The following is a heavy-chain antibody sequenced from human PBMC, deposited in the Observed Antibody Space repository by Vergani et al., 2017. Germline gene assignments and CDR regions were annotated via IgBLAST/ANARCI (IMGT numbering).Heavy chain of an antibody. D-gene: IGHD2-2*01. J-gene: IGHJ3*02. CDR3: ARDSQLLNYVAFDI. V-gene: IGHV3-30*03. CDR1: GFTFSSYG. Sequence: VQLLESGGGLVQPGGSLRLSCAASGFTFSSYGMHWVRQAPGKGLEWVAVISYDGSNKYYADSVKGRFTISRDNAKNSLYLQMNSLRAEDTAVYYCARDSQLLNYVAFDIWGQGTMVTVSS. CDR2: ISYDGSNK.